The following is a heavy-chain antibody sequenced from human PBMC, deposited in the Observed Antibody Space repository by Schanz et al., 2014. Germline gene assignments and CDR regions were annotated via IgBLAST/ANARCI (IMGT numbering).Heavy chain of an antibody. CDR3: ARIGGSVFDY. D-gene: IGHD3-10*01. V-gene: IGHV3-23*03. CDR2: FVHPGGST. J-gene: IGHJ4*02. CDR1: GFTFSSYA. Sequence: EVQLLESGGGLVQPGGSLRLSCAASGFTFSSYAMSWVRQAPGKGLEWVSFVHPGGSTYYPDSVKGRFTISRDSSKNTLYLQMNTLRAEDTAVYYCARIGGSVFDYWAQGTLXTVSS.